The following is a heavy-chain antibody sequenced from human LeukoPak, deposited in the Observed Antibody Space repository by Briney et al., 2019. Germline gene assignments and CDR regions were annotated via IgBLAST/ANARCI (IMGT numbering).Heavy chain of an antibody. V-gene: IGHV3-7*03. Sequence: PGGSLRLSCVASGFTFSNYWMTWVRQAPGKGLEWVASIKQDGSEVYYVDSVKGRFTFSRDNAKKSMYLQMNSLRVEDTAVYYCAKWGDLRYYYYGMDVWGQGTTVTVSS. CDR2: IKQDGSEV. CDR1: GFTFSNYW. J-gene: IGHJ6*02. D-gene: IGHD2-8*01. CDR3: AKWGDLRYYYYGMDV.